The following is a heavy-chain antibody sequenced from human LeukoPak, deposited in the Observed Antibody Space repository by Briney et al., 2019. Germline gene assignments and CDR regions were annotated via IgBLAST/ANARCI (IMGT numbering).Heavy chain of an antibody. CDR1: GFTFSNFG. CDR3: AKVGMESSGWTRDYYGMDV. Sequence: QPGGSLRLSCAASGFTFSNFGMHWVRQAPGEGLEWVAFISYDGSEEFYADSVKGRFTLSRDTSKNTLYLQMNSLRAEDTAVYYCAKVGMESSGWTRDYYGMDVWGQGTTVTVSS. D-gene: IGHD6-19*01. CDR2: ISYDGSEE. J-gene: IGHJ6*02. V-gene: IGHV3-30*02.